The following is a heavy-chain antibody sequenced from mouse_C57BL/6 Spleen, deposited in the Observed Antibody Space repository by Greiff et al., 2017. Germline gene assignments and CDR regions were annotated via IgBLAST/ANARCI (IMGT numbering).Heavy chain of an antibody. V-gene: IGHV5-9-1*02. J-gene: IGHJ3*01. CDR3: TRAGYDGSWFAY. CDR2: ISSGGDYI. Sequence: EVKLMESGEGLVKPGGSLKLSCAASGFTFSSYAMSWVRQTPEKRLAWVAYISSGGDYIYYADTVKGRFTISRDNARNTLYLQMSSLKSEDTAMYYCTRAGYDGSWFAYWGQGTLVTVSA. D-gene: IGHD2-3*01. CDR1: GFTFSSYA.